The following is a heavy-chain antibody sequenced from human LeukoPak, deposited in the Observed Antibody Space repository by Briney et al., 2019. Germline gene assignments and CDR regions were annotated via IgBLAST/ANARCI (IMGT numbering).Heavy chain of an antibody. V-gene: IGHV1-46*01. CDR2: INPSGGST. D-gene: IGHD5-24*01. J-gene: IGHJ5*02. CDR1: GYTFTSYY. Sequence: GASVKVSRKASGYTFTSYYMHWVRQAPGQGLEWMGIINPSGGSTSYAQKFQGRVTMTRDTSTSTVYMELSSLRAEDTAVYYCAREMATPNWFDPWGQGTLVTVSS. CDR3: AREMATPNWFDP.